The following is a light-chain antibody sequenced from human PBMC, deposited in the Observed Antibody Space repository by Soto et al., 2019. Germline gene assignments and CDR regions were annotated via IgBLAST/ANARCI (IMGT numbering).Light chain of an antibody. J-gene: IGLJ1*01. V-gene: IGLV2-14*01. Sequence: QSALTQPASVSGSPGQSITISCTGTSSDVGGYNYVSWYQQHQGKAPKLMIYDVSNRPSGVSNRFSGSKSGNTASLTISGLQAEDEADYYCSSYTSSTGVFGTGTKVTVL. CDR3: SSYTSSTGV. CDR1: SSDVGGYNY. CDR2: DVS.